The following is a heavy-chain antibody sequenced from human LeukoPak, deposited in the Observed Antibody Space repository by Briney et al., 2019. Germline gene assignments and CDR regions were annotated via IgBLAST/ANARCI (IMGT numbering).Heavy chain of an antibody. Sequence: SQTLSLTCTVSGGSISSGSYYWSWIRQPAGKGLEWIGRIYTSGSTNYNPSLKSRVTISVDTSKNQFSLKLSSVTAADTAVYYCSAEPQDYYDSSGYSDYWGQGTLVTVPS. D-gene: IGHD3-22*01. CDR3: SAEPQDYYDSSGYSDY. J-gene: IGHJ4*02. CDR2: IYTSGST. CDR1: GGSISSGSYY. V-gene: IGHV4-61*02.